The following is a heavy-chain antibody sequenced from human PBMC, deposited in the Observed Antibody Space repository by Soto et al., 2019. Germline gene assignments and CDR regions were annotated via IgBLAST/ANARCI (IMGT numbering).Heavy chain of an antibody. J-gene: IGHJ6*02. Sequence: QVRLVQSGAEVKKPGASVKVSCKASGYTFTSYYIHWVRQAPGQGLEWMGVINPSGGTSTSAQKFQGRVTMTTDTSTSTASLELSSLRSKDTAVFYCARDQKDRYAHNSPEYYYFGVDVWGQGTTVTVSS. V-gene: IGHV1-46*01. D-gene: IGHD3-16*01. CDR1: GYTFTSYY. CDR2: INPSGGTS. CDR3: ARDQKDRYAHNSPEYYYFGVDV.